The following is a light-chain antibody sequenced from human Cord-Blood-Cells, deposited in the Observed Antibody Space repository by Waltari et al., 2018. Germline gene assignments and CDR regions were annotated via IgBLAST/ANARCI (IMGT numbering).Light chain of an antibody. J-gene: IGKJ2*01. CDR3: QQSYSTPPYT. V-gene: IGKV1-39*01. CDR2: AAS. CDR1: QSISSY. Sequence: DIQMTQSPSSLSPSVGARVTITCRASQSISSYLNWYQQKPEKAPKLLIYAASSLQSGVPSRFSGSGSGTDFTLTISSLQPEDFAAYYCQQSYSTPPYTFGQGTKLEIK.